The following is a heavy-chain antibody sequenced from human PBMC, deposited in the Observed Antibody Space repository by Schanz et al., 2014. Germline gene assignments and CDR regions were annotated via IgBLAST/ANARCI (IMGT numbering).Heavy chain of an antibody. J-gene: IGHJ4*02. D-gene: IGHD6-13*01. CDR1: GFTFSTHA. V-gene: IGHV3-30*03. CDR3: ARGLIAAAGGAFDY. CDR2: VSSDGNND. Sequence: AHLVESGGGLVQPGRSLRLSCAASGFTFSTHAMHWVRQAPGKGLEWVALVSSDGNNDYYTDSVKGRFTISRDNSKNALYLQMNSLRAEDTAIYYCARGLIAAAGGAFDYWGQGTLVTVSS.